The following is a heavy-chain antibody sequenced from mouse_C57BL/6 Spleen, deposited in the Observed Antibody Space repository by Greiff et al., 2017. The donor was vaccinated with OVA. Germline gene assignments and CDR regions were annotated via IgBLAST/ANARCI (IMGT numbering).Heavy chain of an antibody. CDR2: IGPGSGST. D-gene: IGHD1-1*01. J-gene: IGHJ1*03. V-gene: IGHV1-77*01. CDR3: ARSLITTVVAKGYFDV. Sequence: VQLQQSGAELVKPGASVKISCKASGYSFTDYYINWVKQRPGQGLEWIGKIGPGSGSTYYNEKFKGKATLTADKSSSTAYMQLSSLTSEDSAVYFCARSLITTVVAKGYFDVWGTGTTVTVSS. CDR1: GYSFTDYY.